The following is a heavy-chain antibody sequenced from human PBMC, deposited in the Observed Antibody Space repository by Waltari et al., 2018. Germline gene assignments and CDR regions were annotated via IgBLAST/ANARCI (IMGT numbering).Heavy chain of an antibody. D-gene: IGHD3-22*01. Sequence: QVQLVQSGAEVKKPGASVQVSCKASGYTFTSYDLNWVRQATGQGLEWMGWMNPNSGNTGYAQKFQGRVTMTRNTSISTAYMELSSLRSEDTAVYYCARASYYYYDSSGDGNWFDPWGQGTLVTVSS. CDR1: GYTFTSYD. V-gene: IGHV1-8*01. J-gene: IGHJ5*02. CDR2: MNPNSGNT. CDR3: ARASYYYYDSSGDGNWFDP.